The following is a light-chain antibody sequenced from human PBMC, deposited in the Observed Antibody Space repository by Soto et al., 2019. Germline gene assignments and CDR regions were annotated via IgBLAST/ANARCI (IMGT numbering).Light chain of an antibody. J-gene: IGKJ2*01. V-gene: IGKV3-15*01. CDR3: QHYYQWPSFS. CDR2: DAS. CDR1: QSVATY. Sequence: EIVMTQSPATLSVSAGERVTFSCRASQSVATYVTWYQQKPGQAPRLLIYDASIRATVVPARFSGSGSGTEFTLTISSLQSEDFAVYYCQHYYQWPSFSFGPGTKLEIK.